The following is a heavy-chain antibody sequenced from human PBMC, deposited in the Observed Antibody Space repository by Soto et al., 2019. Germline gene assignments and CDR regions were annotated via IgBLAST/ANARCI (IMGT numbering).Heavy chain of an antibody. CDR1: GFTFDDYA. CDR3: AKGAPFRSWDPYFDY. V-gene: IGHV3-9*01. J-gene: IGHJ4*02. D-gene: IGHD6-13*01. CDR2: ISWNSGSI. Sequence: PGGSLRLSCAASGFTFDDYAMHWVRQAPGKGLEWVSGISWNSGSIGYADSVKGRFTISRDNAKNSLYLQMNSLRAEDTALYYCAKGAPFRSWDPYFDYWGQGTLVTVSS.